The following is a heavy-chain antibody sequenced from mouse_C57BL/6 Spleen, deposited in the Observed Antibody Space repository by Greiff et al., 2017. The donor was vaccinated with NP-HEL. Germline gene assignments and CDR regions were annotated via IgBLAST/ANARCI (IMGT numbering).Heavy chain of an antibody. Sequence: DVKLVESGGGLVKPGGSLKLSCAASGFTFSDYGMHWVRQAPEKGLEWVAYISSGSSTIYYADTVKGRFTISRDNAKNTLFLQMTSLRSEVTAMYYCARDYSNYDWYFDVWGTGTTVTVSS. D-gene: IGHD2-5*01. V-gene: IGHV5-17*01. CDR1: GFTFSDYG. CDR2: ISSGSSTI. CDR3: ARDYSNYDWYFDV. J-gene: IGHJ1*03.